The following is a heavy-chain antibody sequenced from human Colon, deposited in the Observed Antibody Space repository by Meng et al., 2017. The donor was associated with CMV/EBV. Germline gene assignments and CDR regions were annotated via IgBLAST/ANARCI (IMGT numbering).Heavy chain of an antibody. Sequence: LVRAGAEVSEAGPSVKVACKASGYTFNENYMQWVGQAPGQGLEWVGWINRNSGGKNYAQKFQGRVTMTRDTSISTAYMELRRLRSDDAAVYYCARGKNYYDSSGYRKGLDYWGQGTLVTVSS. CDR3: ARGKNYYDSSGYRKGLDY. D-gene: IGHD3-22*01. J-gene: IGHJ4*02. V-gene: IGHV1-2*02. CDR1: GYTFNENY. CDR2: INRNSGGK.